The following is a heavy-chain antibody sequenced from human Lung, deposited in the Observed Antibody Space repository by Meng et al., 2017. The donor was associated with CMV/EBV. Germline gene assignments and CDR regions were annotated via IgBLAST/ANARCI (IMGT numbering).Heavy chain of an antibody. Sequence: SXXVSXQASGGTFNNYAINWVRQAPGQGREWMGGIIPISGTTNYAQKFQGRVTITTDESTSTGYMELSSLKSEDTAVYYCAREPDAIRTFDYWGQGTLVTVSS. J-gene: IGHJ4*02. V-gene: IGHV1-69*05. CDR1: GGTFNNYA. CDR3: AREPDAIRTFDY. D-gene: IGHD2-2*02. CDR2: IIPISGTT.